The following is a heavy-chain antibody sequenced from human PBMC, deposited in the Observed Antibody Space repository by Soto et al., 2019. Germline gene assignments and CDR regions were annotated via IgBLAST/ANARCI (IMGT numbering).Heavy chain of an antibody. CDR3: ASGGQMTTWVNFDY. J-gene: IGHJ4*02. CDR2: IIPIFGTA. D-gene: IGHD4-4*01. V-gene: IGHV1-69*01. Sequence: QVQLVQSGAEVKKPGSSVKVSCKASGGTFSSYAISWVRQAPGQGLEWMGGIIPIFGTANYAQKFQGRVTITADESTSTGYMELSSLTSEDTAVYYCASGGQMTTWVNFDYWGQGTLVTVSS. CDR1: GGTFSSYA.